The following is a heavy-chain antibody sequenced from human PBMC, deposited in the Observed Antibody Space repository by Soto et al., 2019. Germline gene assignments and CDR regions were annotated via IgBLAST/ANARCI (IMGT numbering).Heavy chain of an antibody. CDR3: ASPTTPPYYYYYYGMDV. V-gene: IGHV1-2*02. J-gene: IGHJ6*02. CDR1: GYTFTGYY. Sequence: VGPVKVSCKASGYTFTGYYMHWVRQAPGQGLEWMGWINPNGGGTNYAQKFQGRVTMTRDTSISTAYMELSRLRSDDTAVYYCASPTTPPYYYYYYGMDVWGQGTTVTVSS. D-gene: IGHD1-26*01. CDR2: INPNGGGT.